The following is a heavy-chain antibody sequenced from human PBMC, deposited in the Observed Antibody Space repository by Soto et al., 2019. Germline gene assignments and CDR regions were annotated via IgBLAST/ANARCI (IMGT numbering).Heavy chain of an antibody. CDR1: GYPLPSYN. V-gene: IGHV1-18*01. CDR2: ISAYNGNT. Sequence: QVQLVQSGAEVKKPGASGKSSSRAFGYPLPSYNITWVRQAPGQGLEWMGWISAYNGNTNYAQKLQGRVTMTTDTSTSTAYMELRSLRSDDTAVYYCARDSPPPREWGQGTLVTVSS. J-gene: IGHJ4*02. CDR3: ARDSPPPRE.